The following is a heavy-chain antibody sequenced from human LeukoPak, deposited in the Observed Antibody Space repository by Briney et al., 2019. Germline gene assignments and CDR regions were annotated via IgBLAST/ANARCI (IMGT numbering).Heavy chain of an antibody. Sequence: PGGSLRLSCAASGFTFSSYAVSWVRQASGKGLEWVSAISGSGGDTFYADSVKGRFSISRDNSENRVFLQMNSLRAEDTAMYYCARWFWEPPSFDYWGQGTLVTVSS. D-gene: IGHD3-10*01. CDR3: ARWFWEPPSFDY. J-gene: IGHJ4*02. V-gene: IGHV3-23*01. CDR1: GFTFSSYA. CDR2: ISGSGGDT.